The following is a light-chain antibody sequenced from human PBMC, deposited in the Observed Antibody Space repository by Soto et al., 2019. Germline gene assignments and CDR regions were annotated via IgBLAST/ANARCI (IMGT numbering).Light chain of an antibody. J-gene: IGKJ4*01. CDR1: QSVSNW. V-gene: IGKV1-5*03. CDR3: QQYKSYSSLT. Sequence: DLQMTQSPSTLSASVGDRVTITCRASQSVSNWLAWYQQKPGKAPKVLIYKASTLESGVPSRFSGSGSGTEFTLTISSLQPDDFATYYCQQYKSYSSLTFGGGTKVEIK. CDR2: KAS.